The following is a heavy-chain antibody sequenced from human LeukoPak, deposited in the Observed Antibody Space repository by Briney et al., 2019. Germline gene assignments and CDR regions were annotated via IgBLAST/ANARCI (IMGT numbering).Heavy chain of an antibody. CDR3: ARVTAGGVIIWGIDY. CDR2: IKQDGSEK. Sequence: GGSLRLSCAASGFTFSSECMNWARQAPGKGLEWVANIKQDGSEKYYVDSVKGRFTISRDNAKNAQYLQMNSLRAEDTAVYYCARVTAGGVIIWGIDYWGQGTLVTVSS. V-gene: IGHV3-7*01. D-gene: IGHD3-16*02. J-gene: IGHJ4*02. CDR1: GFTFSSEC.